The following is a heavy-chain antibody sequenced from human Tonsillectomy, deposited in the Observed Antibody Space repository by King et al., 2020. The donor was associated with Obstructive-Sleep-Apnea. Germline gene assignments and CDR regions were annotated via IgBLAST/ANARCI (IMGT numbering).Heavy chain of an antibody. V-gene: IGHV3-11*06. CDR1: RFSFNDYY. CDR3: ARAQRWDTPMGTEAYYFQY. CDR2: ISSSGSYT. J-gene: IGHJ4*02. Sequence: VQLVESGGGLVRPGGSLRLSCAASRFSFNDYYMSWIRQAPGRGPEWVACISSSGSYTNYADSLRGRFTISRDNAKNSLHLQMNSLRVEDRAVYYCARAQRWDTPMGTEAYYFQYWGQGTLVTVSS. D-gene: IGHD5-18*01.